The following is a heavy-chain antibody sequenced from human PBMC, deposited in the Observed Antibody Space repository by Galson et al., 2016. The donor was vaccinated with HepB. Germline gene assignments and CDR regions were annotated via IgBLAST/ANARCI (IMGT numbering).Heavy chain of an antibody. V-gene: IGHV1-69*06. CDR2: ITPIFGSA. CDR3: ARGATVGARVWFDP. D-gene: IGHD1-26*01. J-gene: IGHJ5*02. CDR1: GYTFSRYG. Sequence: SVKVSCKASGYTFSRYGISWVRQAPGHGLEWMGGITPIFGSATYAQKFQGRVTITAVKSAHTVYMELRSLRSEDTAVYYCARGATVGARVWFDPWGQGTLVTVSS.